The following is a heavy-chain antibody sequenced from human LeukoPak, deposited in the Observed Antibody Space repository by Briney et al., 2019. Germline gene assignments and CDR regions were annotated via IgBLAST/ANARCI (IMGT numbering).Heavy chain of an antibody. CDR3: ARGQANRLLWVGELLSNINPLDF. J-gene: IGHJ4*02. CDR2: ISGYNGYT. CDR1: GYTFTRYG. D-gene: IGHD3-10*01. V-gene: IGHV1-18*01. Sequence: ASVKVSCKASGYTFTRYGINWVRQAPGQGLEEMGWISGYNGYTKYEQTFQGRVTMTTDTSTSTSYMELRSLRSDDTAMYYCARGQANRLLWVGELLSNINPLDFWGQGTLVTVSP.